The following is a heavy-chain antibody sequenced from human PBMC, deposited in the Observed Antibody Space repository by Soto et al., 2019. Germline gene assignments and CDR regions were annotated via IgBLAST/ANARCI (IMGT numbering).Heavy chain of an antibody. J-gene: IGHJ4*02. V-gene: IGHV3-23*01. D-gene: IGHD3-10*01. CDR1: GLTFGSRA. CDR2: ITDTGGDA. Sequence: GGSLRLSCVASGLTFGSRAMTWVRQAPGEGLQWVSTITDTGGDAKYADSVRGRLVISRDNSKKTLYLQMTSLTAEDSAMYYCARGSTDSYPGSRIFDFWGRGTLVTVSS. CDR3: ARGSTDSYPGSRIFDF.